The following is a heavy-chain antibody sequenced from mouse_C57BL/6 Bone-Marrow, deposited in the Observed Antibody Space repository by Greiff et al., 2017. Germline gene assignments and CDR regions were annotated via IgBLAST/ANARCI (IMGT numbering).Heavy chain of an antibody. CDR3: ARGRSLYAMDY. CDR2: IHPNSGST. J-gene: IGHJ4*01. Sequence: QVQLQQPGAELVKPGASVKLSCKASGYTFTSYWMHWVKQRPGQGLEWIGMIHPNSGSTNYNEKFKSKATLTVDKSSSTAYMQHSSLTSEDSAVYYCARGRSLYAMDYWGQGTSVTVSS. CDR1: GYTFTSYW. V-gene: IGHV1-64*01.